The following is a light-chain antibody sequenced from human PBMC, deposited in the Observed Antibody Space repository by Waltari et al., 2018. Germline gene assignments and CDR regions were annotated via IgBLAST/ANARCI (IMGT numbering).Light chain of an antibody. CDR3: MQDLQTPWT. CDR1: QSLLHSKGNTY. Sequence: DIVITQSPLSLPVTPGEPASISCRSSQSLLHSKGNTYVEWFLQKPGQSPQLLIYLTSRRASGVPDRFIGSGSGTDFTLKISRVEAEDVGIYYCMQDLQTPWTFGQGTRVEIK. J-gene: IGKJ1*01. CDR2: LTS. V-gene: IGKV2-28*01.